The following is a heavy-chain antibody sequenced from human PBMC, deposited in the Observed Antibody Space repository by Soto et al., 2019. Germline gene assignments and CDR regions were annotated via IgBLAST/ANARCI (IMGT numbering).Heavy chain of an antibody. D-gene: IGHD6-13*01. CDR2: IKQDGSEK. V-gene: IGHV3-7*01. Sequence: EVQLVESGGGLVQPGGSLRLSCAASGFTFSNYWMSWFRQAPGKGLERVGNIKQDGSEKNYVDSVKGRFTISRDNAKNSLFLQMNSLRAEDTAVYYCARIASAGRGWDVWGQGTTVIVSS. CDR3: ARIASAGRGWDV. J-gene: IGHJ6*02. CDR1: GFTFSNYW.